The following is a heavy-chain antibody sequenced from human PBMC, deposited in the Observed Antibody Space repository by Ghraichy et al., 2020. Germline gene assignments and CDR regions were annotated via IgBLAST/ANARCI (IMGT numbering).Heavy chain of an antibody. CDR3: AKGLDNYYGSGSYIYYGTDV. CDR1: GFTFSNYG. CDR2: ISHDGSNK. Sequence: GGSLRLSCAASGFTFSNYGMHWVRQAPGKGLEWVAVISHDGSNKYYADSVKGRFTISRENSKNTLYLQMNSLRPEDTAVYYCAKGLDNYYGSGSYIYYGTDVWGQGTTVTVSS. V-gene: IGHV3-30*18. J-gene: IGHJ6*02. D-gene: IGHD3-10*01.